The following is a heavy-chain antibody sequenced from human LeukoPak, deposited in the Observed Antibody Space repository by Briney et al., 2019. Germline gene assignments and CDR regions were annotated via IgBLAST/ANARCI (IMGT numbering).Heavy chain of an antibody. CDR2: IYSGGST. D-gene: IGHD3-10*02. Sequence: GGSLRLSCAASGFTVNYMSWVRQAPGKGLEWVSVIYSGGSTYYADSVKGRFTISRDNSKNTLYLQMNNLRVDDTAVYYCARYVRDAFDIWGQGTMVTVSS. CDR1: GFTVNY. CDR3: ARYVRDAFDI. J-gene: IGHJ3*02. V-gene: IGHV3-66*01.